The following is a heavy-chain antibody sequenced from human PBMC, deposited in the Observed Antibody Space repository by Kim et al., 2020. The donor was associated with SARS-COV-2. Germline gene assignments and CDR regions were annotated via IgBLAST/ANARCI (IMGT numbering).Heavy chain of an antibody. Sequence: ASVKVSCKASGYTFTGYYMHWVRQAPGQGLEWMGWINPNSGGTNYAQKFQGWVTMTRDTSISTAYMELSRLRSDDTAVYYCARDWAPTYYYGSGGPNHYYFDYWGQGTLVTVSS. D-gene: IGHD3-10*01. J-gene: IGHJ4*02. CDR2: INPNSGGT. V-gene: IGHV1-2*04. CDR3: ARDWAPTYYYGSGGPNHYYFDY. CDR1: GYTFTGYY.